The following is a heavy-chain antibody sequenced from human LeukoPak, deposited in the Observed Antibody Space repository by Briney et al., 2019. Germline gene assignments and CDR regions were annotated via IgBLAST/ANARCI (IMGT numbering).Heavy chain of an antibody. CDR2: IYYSGST. CDR1: GGSISSYY. J-gene: IGHJ4*02. CDR3: ARESDGYDFWSGFDY. D-gene: IGHD3-3*01. V-gene: IGHV4-59*01. Sequence: PSETLSLACTVSGGSISSYYWSWIRQPPGKGLEWIGYIYYSGSTNYNPSFKSRVTISVDTSKNQFSLKLSSVTAADTAVYYCARESDGYDFWSGFDYWGQGTLATVSS.